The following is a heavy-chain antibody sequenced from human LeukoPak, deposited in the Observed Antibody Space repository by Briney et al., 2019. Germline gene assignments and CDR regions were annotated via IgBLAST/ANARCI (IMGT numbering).Heavy chain of an antibody. CDR1: GYTFTGYY. CDR3: ARDRSPAPGRSYGRGHFDY. V-gene: IGHV1-2*02. CDR2: INPNSGDT. D-gene: IGHD5-18*01. Sequence: PRASVKVSCKASGYTFTGYYMHWVRQAPGQGLEWMGWINPNSGDTNYAQKFQGRVTMTRDTSINTAYMELSRLRSDDTAVYYCARDRSPAPGRSYGRGHFDYWGQGTLVTVSS. J-gene: IGHJ4*02.